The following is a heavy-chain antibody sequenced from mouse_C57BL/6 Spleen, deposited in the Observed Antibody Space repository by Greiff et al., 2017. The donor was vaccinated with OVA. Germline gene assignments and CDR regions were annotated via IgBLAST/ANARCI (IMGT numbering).Heavy chain of an antibody. D-gene: IGHD1-1*01. CDR3: ARGRFITTDRGYFDV. Sequence: QVQLQQPGAELVMPGASVKLSCKASGYTFTSYWMHWVKQRPGQGLEWIGEIDPSDSYTNYNQKFKGKSTLTVDKSSSTAYMQLSSLTSEDSAVYYCARGRFITTDRGYFDVWGTGTTGTVSA. CDR1: GYTFTSYW. V-gene: IGHV1-69*01. J-gene: IGHJ1*03. CDR2: IDPSDSYT.